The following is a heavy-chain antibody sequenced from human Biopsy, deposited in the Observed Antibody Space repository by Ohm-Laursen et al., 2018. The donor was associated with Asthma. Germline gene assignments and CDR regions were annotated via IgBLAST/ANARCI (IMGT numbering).Heavy chain of an antibody. Sequence: SLRLSCAASGFTFGGYAMSWARQAPGKGLEWVAVISYDGSDKYYADSVKGRFIVSRDISKNILSLQMNSLRPEDTAVYYCARDVVWFREVGGMDVWGQGTTVTVSS. CDR2: ISYDGSDK. D-gene: IGHD3-10*01. CDR3: ARDVVWFREVGGMDV. V-gene: IGHV3-30*03. J-gene: IGHJ6*02. CDR1: GFTFGGYA.